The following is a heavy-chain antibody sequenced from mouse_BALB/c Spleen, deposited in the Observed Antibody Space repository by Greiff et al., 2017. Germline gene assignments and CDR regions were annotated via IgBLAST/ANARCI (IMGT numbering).Heavy chain of an antibody. CDR3: ARGRGDGAY. J-gene: IGHJ3*01. CDR1: GFTFSSYA. Sequence: EVKLVESGGGLVKPGGSLKLSCAASGFTFSSYAMSWVRQTPEKRLEWVASISSGGSTYYPDSVKGRFTISRDNARNILYLQMSRLRSEDTAMYYCARGRGDGAYWGQGTLVTVSA. V-gene: IGHV5-6-5*01. CDR2: ISSGGST.